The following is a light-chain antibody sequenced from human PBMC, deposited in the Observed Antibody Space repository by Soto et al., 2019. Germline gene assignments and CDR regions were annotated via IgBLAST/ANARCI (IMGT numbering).Light chain of an antibody. Sequence: QSVLTQPPSASGSPGQSVTISCTGTRSDIGVYDFVSWYQHHPGKAPRLIIYEVVQRPSGVPDRFSGSKSGNTASLTISGLQAEDEADYYCSSYTSSSSLVFGTGTKLTVL. CDR1: RSDIGVYDF. CDR3: SSYTSSSSLV. J-gene: IGLJ1*01. V-gene: IGLV2-8*01. CDR2: EVV.